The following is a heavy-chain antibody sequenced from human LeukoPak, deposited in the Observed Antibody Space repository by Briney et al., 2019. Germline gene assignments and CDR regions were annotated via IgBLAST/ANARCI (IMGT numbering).Heavy chain of an antibody. Sequence: PGGSLRLSCAASGFTFSDYYMSWIRQAPGKGLEWVSYISSSGSTIYYADSVKGRFTISRDNAKNSLYLQMNSLRAEDTAVYYCARDRCSSTTCYNTPNWLDPWGQGTLVIVSS. D-gene: IGHD2-2*02. CDR3: ARDRCSSTTCYNTPNWLDP. J-gene: IGHJ5*02. V-gene: IGHV3-11*01. CDR1: GFTFSDYY. CDR2: ISSSGSTI.